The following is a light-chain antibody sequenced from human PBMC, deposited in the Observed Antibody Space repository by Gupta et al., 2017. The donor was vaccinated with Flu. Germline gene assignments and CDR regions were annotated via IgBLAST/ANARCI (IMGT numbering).Light chain of an antibody. Sequence: QSALTQPASVSGSPGQSITISCTGTSSDVGRHNYVSWFQQYPGKAPKLMIYEVSNWPSGVSNRFSGSKSGNTASLTISGLQAEDEADYYCSSFTSSLTWVFGGGTKLTVL. CDR3: SSFTSSLTWV. CDR2: EVS. V-gene: IGLV2-14*01. J-gene: IGLJ3*02. CDR1: SSDVGRHNY.